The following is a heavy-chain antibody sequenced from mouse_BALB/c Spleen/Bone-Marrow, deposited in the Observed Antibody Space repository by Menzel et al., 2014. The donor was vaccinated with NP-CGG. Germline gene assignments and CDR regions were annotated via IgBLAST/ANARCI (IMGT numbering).Heavy chain of an antibody. CDR3: ARGGISVDY. CDR1: GYAFSVYW. CDR2: IYPGDGDT. J-gene: IGHJ2*01. Sequence: VQLQQSGPELVRPGSSVKISCKASGYAFSVYWMNWVKQRPGQGLEWIGQIYPGDGDTNYNGKFKGRATLTADKSSNTAYMQLSSLTSEDSAVYFCARGGISVDYWGQGTTLTVSS. V-gene: IGHV1-80*01.